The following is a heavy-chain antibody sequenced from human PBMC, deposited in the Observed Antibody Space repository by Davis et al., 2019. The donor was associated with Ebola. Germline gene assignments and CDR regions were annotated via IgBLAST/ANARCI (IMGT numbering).Heavy chain of an antibody. CDR2: IKQDGSEK. V-gene: IGHV3-7*03. D-gene: IGHD3-10*01. CDR3: ARDSILWFGEQEYYFDY. J-gene: IGHJ4*02. Sequence: PGGSLRLSCAASGFTFSSYWMSWVRQAPGKGLEWVANIKQDGSEKYYVDSVKGRFTISRDNAKNSLYLQMNSLRAEDTAVYYCARDSILWFGEQEYYFDYWGQGTLVTVSS. CDR1: GFTFSSYW.